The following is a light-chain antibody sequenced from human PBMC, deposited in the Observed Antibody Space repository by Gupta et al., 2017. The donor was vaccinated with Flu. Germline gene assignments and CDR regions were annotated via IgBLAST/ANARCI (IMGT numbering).Light chain of an antibody. CDR3: QQRSGRT. J-gene: IGKJ1*01. Sequence: EILLTQSPATLSLSPGETATLSCRASQSVRNYLVWYQQRSGQPPRLLIYDASKRATGVPARFGGSGSGTDFTLTISSLEPEDFAICYCQQRSGRTFGQGTKVEI. CDR2: DAS. V-gene: IGKV3-11*01. CDR1: QSVRNY.